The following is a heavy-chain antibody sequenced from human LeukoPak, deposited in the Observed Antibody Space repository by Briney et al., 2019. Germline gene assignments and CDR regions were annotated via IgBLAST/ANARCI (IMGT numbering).Heavy chain of an antibody. CDR3: ARPVSSRRFDP. J-gene: IGHJ5*02. CDR1: GGSISSSSYY. Sequence: SETLSLTCTVSGGSISSSSYYWGWIRQPPGKGLEWIGSIYYSGSTYYNPSLKSRVTISRDTSKNQFFLNLTSVTAADTAVYYCARPVSSRRFDPWGQGTLVTVSS. V-gene: IGHV4-39*01. CDR2: IYYSGST. D-gene: IGHD2-2*01.